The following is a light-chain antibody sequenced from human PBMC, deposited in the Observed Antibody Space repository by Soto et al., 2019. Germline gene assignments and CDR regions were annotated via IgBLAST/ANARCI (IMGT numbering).Light chain of an antibody. CDR3: QQYSTSPIS. Sequence: ETVLTQSPGTLSLSPGERATLSCRANQVTSRYLSWYQQRPGQAPRLLIYGASSRATGIPDRFSGSGSGTDLTLPISRLEPEDFAVYCCQQYSTSPISFGQGTRLEIK. CDR1: QVTSRY. CDR2: GAS. V-gene: IGKV3-20*01. J-gene: IGKJ5*01.